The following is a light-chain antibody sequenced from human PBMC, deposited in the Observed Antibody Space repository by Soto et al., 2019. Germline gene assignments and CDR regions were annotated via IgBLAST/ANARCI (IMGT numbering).Light chain of an antibody. V-gene: IGKV3-20*01. J-gene: IGKJ1*01. Sequence: EVMLTQSPGTLSLSPGERATLSCRASQSVSSNYLAWYQQKSGQAPRLLIYGASNRATGIPDRFSGSDSGTYFTLAIRILEPEYFAVYYCQQYDTLPRTFGQGIKVEFK. CDR2: GAS. CDR1: QSVSSNY. CDR3: QQYDTLPRT.